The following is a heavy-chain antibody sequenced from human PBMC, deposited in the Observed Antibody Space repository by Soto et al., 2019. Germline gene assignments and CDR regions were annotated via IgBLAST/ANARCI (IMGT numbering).Heavy chain of an antibody. CDR3: TRTLTPNPAEYFQH. D-gene: IGHD3-16*01. Sequence: ASVKVSCKASGYTFTRYYMHWVRQAPGRGLEWMGMINPSGGSTTYAQNFQGRVTMTRDTSTSTIYMDLSSLRSEDTAVCYCTRTLTPNPAEYFQHWGQGTLVTVSS. J-gene: IGHJ1*01. V-gene: IGHV1-46*03. CDR2: INPSGGST. CDR1: GYTFTRYY.